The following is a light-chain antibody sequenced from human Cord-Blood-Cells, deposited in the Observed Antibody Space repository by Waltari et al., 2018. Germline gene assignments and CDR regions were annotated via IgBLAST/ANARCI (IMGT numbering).Light chain of an antibody. Sequence: QSALTQPASGSXSPGQSTTISCTGTSSDVGGYNYVSWYQQHPGKAPKLMIYDVSNRPSGVSNRFSGSKSGNTASLTISGLQAEDEADYYCSSYTSSSTWVFGGGTXLTVL. V-gene: IGLV2-14*01. CDR3: SSYTSSSTWV. CDR2: DVS. CDR1: SSDVGGYNY. J-gene: IGLJ3*02.